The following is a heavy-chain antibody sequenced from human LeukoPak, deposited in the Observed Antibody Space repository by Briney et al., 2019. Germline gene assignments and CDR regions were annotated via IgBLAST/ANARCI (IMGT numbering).Heavy chain of an antibody. CDR2: ISGSGLST. D-gene: IGHD3-9*01. Sequence: GGSLRLSCEASGFSFDSYAMSWVRQAPGKGLEWVSAISGSGLSTYYADSVKGRFTISRDNSKNTLYLQMNSLRAEDTAVYYCAKGRYDILTGYYGLIDYWGQGTLVTVSS. J-gene: IGHJ4*02. CDR3: AKGRYDILTGYYGLIDY. CDR1: GFSFDSYA. V-gene: IGHV3-23*01.